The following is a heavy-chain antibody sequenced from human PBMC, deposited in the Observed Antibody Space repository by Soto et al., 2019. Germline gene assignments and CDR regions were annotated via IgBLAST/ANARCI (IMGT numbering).Heavy chain of an antibody. CDR2: INPSGGST. CDR1: GYTFTSYY. D-gene: IGHD6-13*01. V-gene: IGHV1-46*01. CDR3: ARPLLGYSSSWAYYYYGMDV. Sequence: ASVKVSCKASGYTFTSYYMHWVRQAPGQGLEWMGIINPSGGSTSYAQKFQGRVTMTRDTSTSTVYMELSSLRSEDMAVYYCARPLLGYSSSWAYYYYGMDVWGQGTTVTV. J-gene: IGHJ6*02.